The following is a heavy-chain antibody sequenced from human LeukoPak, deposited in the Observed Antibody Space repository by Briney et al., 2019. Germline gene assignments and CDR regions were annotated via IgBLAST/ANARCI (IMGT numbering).Heavy chain of an antibody. Sequence: ASVKVSCKASGYTFTAYYLHWVRQAPGQGLEWMGWINPNSGGTDYAQKFQGRVTMTSDTSISTAYVELSSLRFDDDTAVYYCARSTSGWYSNFDYWGQGTLVTVSS. V-gene: IGHV1-2*02. J-gene: IGHJ4*02. CDR1: GYTFTAYY. CDR3: ARSTSGWYSNFDY. D-gene: IGHD6-19*01. CDR2: INPNSGGT.